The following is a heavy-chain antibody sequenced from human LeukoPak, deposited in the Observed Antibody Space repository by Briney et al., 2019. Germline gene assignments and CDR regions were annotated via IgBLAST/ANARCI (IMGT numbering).Heavy chain of an antibody. Sequence: PSETLSLTCTVSGGSISSSSYYWGWIRQPPGKGLEWIGSIYYSGSTYYNPSLKSRVTISVDTSKNQFSLKLRSVTAADTAVYYWARHRNDCSGGSCYSGYYYGMDVWGQRTTVTVSS. CDR2: IYYSGST. CDR1: GGSISSSSYY. D-gene: IGHD2-15*01. CDR3: ARHRNDCSGGSCYSGYYYGMDV. V-gene: IGHV4-39*01. J-gene: IGHJ6*02.